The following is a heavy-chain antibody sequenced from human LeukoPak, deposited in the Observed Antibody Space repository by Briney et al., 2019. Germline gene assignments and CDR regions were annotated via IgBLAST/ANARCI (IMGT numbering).Heavy chain of an antibody. CDR3: ARAAPGPSGWCASFDY. V-gene: IGHV1-69*01. D-gene: IGHD6-19*01. Sequence: GSSVKVSCKASGGTFSSYAISWVRQAPGQGLEWMGGIIPIFGTANYAQKFQGRVTITADESTSTAYMELSSLRSEDTAVYYCARAAPGPSGWCASFDYWGQGTLVTVSS. CDR2: IIPIFGTA. J-gene: IGHJ4*02. CDR1: GGTFSSYA.